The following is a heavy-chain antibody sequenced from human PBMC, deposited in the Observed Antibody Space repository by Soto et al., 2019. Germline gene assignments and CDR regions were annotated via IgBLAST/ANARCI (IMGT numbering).Heavy chain of an antibody. J-gene: IGHJ3*02. D-gene: IGHD2-8*02. V-gene: IGHV3-23*01. Sequence: SCKVSGSTFTSNGIGWVRQAPGKGLEWVSTILVDGRTFYVDSVKGRFTISRDSSQNTVYLQMNSLTAGDTALYYCAKATATGGGAFDICGQGTMVTVSS. CDR2: ILVDGRT. CDR3: AKATATGGGAFDI. CDR1: GSTFTSNG.